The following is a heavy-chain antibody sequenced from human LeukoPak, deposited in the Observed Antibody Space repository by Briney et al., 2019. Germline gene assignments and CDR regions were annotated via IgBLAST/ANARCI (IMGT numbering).Heavy chain of an antibody. CDR1: GFTFSSYS. CDR2: ISSSSSTI. V-gene: IGHV3-48*01. J-gene: IGHJ4*02. CDR3: ARDSPQAYCGGDCYHFDY. Sequence: GGSLRLSCAASGFTFSSYSMNWVRQAPGKGLEWVSYISSSSSTIYYADSVKGRFTISRDNAKNSLYLQMNSLRAEDTAVYYCARDSPQAYCGGDCYHFDYWGQGTLVTVSS. D-gene: IGHD2-21*02.